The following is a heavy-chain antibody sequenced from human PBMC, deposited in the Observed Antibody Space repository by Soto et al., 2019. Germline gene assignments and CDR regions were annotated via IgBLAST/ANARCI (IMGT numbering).Heavy chain of an antibody. J-gene: IGHJ6*02. Sequence: WETLSLTCAVYGGSFSGYYWSWIRQPPGKGLEWIGEINHSGSTNYNPSLKSRVTISVDTSKNQFSLKLSSVTAADTAVYYCARGWKYSSSWQGYYYYGMDVWGQGTTVTVS. V-gene: IGHV4-34*01. D-gene: IGHD6-13*01. CDR1: GGSFSGYY. CDR2: INHSGST. CDR3: ARGWKYSSSWQGYYYYGMDV.